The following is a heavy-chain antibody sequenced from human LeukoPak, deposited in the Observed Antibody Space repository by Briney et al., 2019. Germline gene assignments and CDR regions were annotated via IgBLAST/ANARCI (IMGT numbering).Heavy chain of an antibody. J-gene: IGHJ5*02. D-gene: IGHD3-10*01. CDR2: ISSGSSYI. V-gene: IGHV3-21*01. CDR3: AIQRILWFGELPHPPFDP. Sequence: PGGSLRLSCAASGFTFSSYSMNWVRQAPGKGLEWVSSISSGSSYIYYADSVKGRFTISRDNAKNSLYLQMNSLRAEDTAVYYCAIQRILWFGELPHPPFDPWGQGTLVTVSS. CDR1: GFTFSSYS.